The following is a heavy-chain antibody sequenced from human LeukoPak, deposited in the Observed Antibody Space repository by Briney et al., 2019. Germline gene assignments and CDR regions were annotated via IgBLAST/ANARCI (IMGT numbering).Heavy chain of an antibody. Sequence: GASVKVSRKASGYTFTGYYMHWVRQAPGQGLEWMGWINPNSGGTNYAQKFQGRVTMTRDTSISTAYMELSRLRSDDTAVYYCARSHDYGDYRLDYWGQGTLVTVSS. D-gene: IGHD4-17*01. V-gene: IGHV1-2*02. CDR1: GYTFTGYY. J-gene: IGHJ4*02. CDR3: ARSHDYGDYRLDY. CDR2: INPNSGGT.